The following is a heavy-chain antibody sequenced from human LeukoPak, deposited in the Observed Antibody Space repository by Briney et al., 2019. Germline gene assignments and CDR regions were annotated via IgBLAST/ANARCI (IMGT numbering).Heavy chain of an antibody. CDR1: GGSISSSSYY. V-gene: IGHV4-39*01. CDR2: IYYSGST. CDR3: ARTLYWYYYRDV. D-gene: IGHD2-15*01. J-gene: IGHJ6*03. Sequence: SETLSLTCTVSGGSISSSSYYWGWIRQPPGKGLEWIGSIYYSGSTYYNPSLKSRVTMSVDTSKNQFSLKLSSVTAADTAVYYCARTLYWYYYRDVWGKGTTVTISS.